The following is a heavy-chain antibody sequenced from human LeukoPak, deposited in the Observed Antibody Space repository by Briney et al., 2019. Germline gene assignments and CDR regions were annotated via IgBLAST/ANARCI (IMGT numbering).Heavy chain of an antibody. J-gene: IGHJ3*02. Sequence: AETLSLTCTVSGGSISSYYWSWIRQPAGKGLEWIARIYTSGSTNYNPSLKSRVTMSVDTSKNQFSVKLSSVTAADTAVYYCARDRWEGYCSGGSCQKTFDIWGQGTMVTVSS. V-gene: IGHV4-4*07. CDR2: IYTSGST. CDR1: GGSISSYY. D-gene: IGHD2-15*01. CDR3: ARDRWEGYCSGGSCQKTFDI.